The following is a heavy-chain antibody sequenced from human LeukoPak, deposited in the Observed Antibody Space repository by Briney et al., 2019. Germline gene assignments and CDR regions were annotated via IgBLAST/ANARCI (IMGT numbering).Heavy chain of an antibody. D-gene: IGHD2-15*01. Sequence: PGGSLRLSCAASGFTVSSNYMSWVRQAPGKGLEWVSVIYSGGSTYYADSVKGRFTISRHNSKNTLYLQMNSLRAEDTAVYYCARDGNCSGGSCGAFDIWGQGTMGTVSS. J-gene: IGHJ3*02. CDR3: ARDGNCSGGSCGAFDI. CDR1: GFTVSSNY. V-gene: IGHV3-53*04. CDR2: IYSGGST.